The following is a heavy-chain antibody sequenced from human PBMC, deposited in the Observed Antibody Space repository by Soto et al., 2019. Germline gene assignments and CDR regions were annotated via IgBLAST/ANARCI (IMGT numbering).Heavy chain of an antibody. CDR1: GFTFTSSA. Sequence: SVKVSCKASGFTFTSSAMQWVRQARGQRLEWIGWIVVGSGNTNYAQKFQERVTITRDMSTSTAYMELSSLRSEDTAVYYCAADRIQSRDDALDIWGQGTMVTVSS. CDR3: AADRIQSRDDALDI. CDR2: IVVGSGNT. V-gene: IGHV1-58*02. J-gene: IGHJ3*02.